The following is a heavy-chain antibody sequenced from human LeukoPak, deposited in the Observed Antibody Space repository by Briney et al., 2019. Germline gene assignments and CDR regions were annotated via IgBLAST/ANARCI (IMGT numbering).Heavy chain of an antibody. CDR1: GGSISSGGYS. J-gene: IGHJ4*02. V-gene: IGHV4-30-2*01. CDR2: IYHSGST. D-gene: IGHD5-18*01. CDR3: ARSRGYSYGPLDY. Sequence: SETLSLTCAVSGGSISSGGYSWSWIRQPPGKGLEWIGYIYHSGSTYYNPSLKSQVTISVDRSKNQFSLKLSSVTAADTAVYYCARSRGYSYGPLDYWGQGTLVTVSS.